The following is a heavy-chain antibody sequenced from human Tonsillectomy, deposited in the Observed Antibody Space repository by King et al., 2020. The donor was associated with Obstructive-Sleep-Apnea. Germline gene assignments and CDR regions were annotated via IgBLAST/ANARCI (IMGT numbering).Heavy chain of an antibody. J-gene: IGHJ6*02. CDR2: INPNSGGT. Sequence: QLVQSGAEVKKPGASVKVSCKASGYTFTGYYMHWVRQAPGQGLEWMGWINPNSGGTNYAQKFQGRVTMTRDTSISTAYMELSRLRSDDTAVYYCARDRPNCSGGSSSSFYYYGMDVWGQGTTVTVSS. D-gene: IGHD2-15*01. V-gene: IGHV1-2*02. CDR3: ARDRPNCSGGSSSSFYYYGMDV. CDR1: GYTFTGYY.